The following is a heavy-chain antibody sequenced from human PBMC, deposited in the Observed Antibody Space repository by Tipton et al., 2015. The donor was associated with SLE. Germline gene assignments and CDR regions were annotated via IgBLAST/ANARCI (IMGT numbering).Heavy chain of an antibody. CDR1: GGSLSAYY. V-gene: IGHV4-59*01. CDR2: IYYSESNTEST. CDR3: ARTSYYGLVHS. J-gene: IGHJ4*02. D-gene: IGHD3-10*01. Sequence: TLSLTCTVSGGSLSAYYWSWIRQSPGRGLEWIAYIYYSESNTESTNYNPSLKSRLTISGDTSKNQFSLKLSSVSAADTAVYYCARTSYYGLVHSWGQGTLVTVSS.